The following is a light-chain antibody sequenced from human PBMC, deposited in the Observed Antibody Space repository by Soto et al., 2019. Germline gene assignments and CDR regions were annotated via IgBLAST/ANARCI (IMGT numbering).Light chain of an antibody. CDR2: EGS. Sequence: QSVLTQPASVSGSPGQSITISCTGTSSDFGGYNLVSWYQQHPGKAPKLMIYEGSKRPSGVSNRFSGSKSGNTASLTISGLQAEDEALYYCCSYVGSSTLAFGGGTKVTVL. J-gene: IGLJ2*01. CDR3: CSYVGSSTLA. V-gene: IGLV2-23*01. CDR1: SSDFGGYNL.